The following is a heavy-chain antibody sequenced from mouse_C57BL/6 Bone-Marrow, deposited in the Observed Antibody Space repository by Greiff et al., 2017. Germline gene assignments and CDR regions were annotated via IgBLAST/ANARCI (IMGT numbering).Heavy chain of an antibody. CDR2: IYPGDGDT. V-gene: IGHV1-82*01. J-gene: IGHJ2*01. Sequence: QVHVKQSGPELVKPGASVTISCTASGYAFSSSWMNWVKQWPGKGLEWIGRIYPGDGDTNYNGKFKGQATLTADNSSSAAYLQLSILSSEDSAVYFCARDGYSNYLDYWGQGTTLTVSS. CDR3: ARDGYSNYLDY. D-gene: IGHD2-5*01. CDR1: GYAFSSSW.